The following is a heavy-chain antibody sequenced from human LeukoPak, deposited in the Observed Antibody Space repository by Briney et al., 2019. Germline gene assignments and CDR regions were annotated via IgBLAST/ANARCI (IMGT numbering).Heavy chain of an antibody. D-gene: IGHD3-16*01. CDR1: EFTFSSYW. J-gene: IGHJ3*02. CDR2: IKGDGSST. CDR3: ARVRYYDYVWGSSTTSDAFDI. V-gene: IGHV3-74*01. Sequence: GGSLRLSCAASEFTFSSYWMHWVRQAPGKGLVWVSRIKGDGSSTTYADSVKGRFTISRDNAKNTLYLQMNSLRAEDTAVYYCARVRYYDYVWGSSTTSDAFDIWGQGTMVTVSS.